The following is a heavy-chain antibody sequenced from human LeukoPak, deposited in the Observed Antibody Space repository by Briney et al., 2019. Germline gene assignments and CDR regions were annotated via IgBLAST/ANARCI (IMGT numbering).Heavy chain of an antibody. CDR2: VYPGDSDT. V-gene: IGHV5-51*01. D-gene: IGHD5-18*01. CDR3: ARQVLRGYSHFQD. J-gene: IGHJ1*01. CDR1: GSSFTNYW. Sequence: PGAPPQTSCNTSGSSFTNYWICWVRPPAGKGVEWRGIVYPGDSDTRYTPSFQGQVTLSADKSISTAYLQWRGLKASDTPMYYCARQVLRGYSHFQDWGQGNLVTVSS.